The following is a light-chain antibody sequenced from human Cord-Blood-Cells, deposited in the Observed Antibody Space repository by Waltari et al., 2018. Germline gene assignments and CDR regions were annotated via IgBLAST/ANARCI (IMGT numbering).Light chain of an antibody. V-gene: IGKV1-5*01. CDR1: QSISSW. CDR3: QQYNSYGT. Sequence: DIQMTQSPSPLSASVGERATITCRAIQSISSWLAWYQQKPGKAPKRLIYDASSLESGVPSRFSGSGSGTEFTLTISSLQPDDFATYYCQQYNSYGTFGQGTKVEIK. J-gene: IGKJ1*01. CDR2: DAS.